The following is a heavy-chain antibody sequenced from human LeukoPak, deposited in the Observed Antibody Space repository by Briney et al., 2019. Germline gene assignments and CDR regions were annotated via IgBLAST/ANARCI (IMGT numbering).Heavy chain of an antibody. D-gene: IGHD4-17*01. Sequence: PSETLSLTCTVSGGSISSSSYYWGWIRQPPGKGLEWIGTIYYSGSTYYNPSLKSRVTISVDTSKNRFSLKLSPVTAADTAVYYCARVPTVTFFDYWGQGTLVTVSS. CDR1: GGSISSSSYY. CDR3: ARVPTVTFFDY. V-gene: IGHV4-39*01. J-gene: IGHJ4*02. CDR2: IYYSGST.